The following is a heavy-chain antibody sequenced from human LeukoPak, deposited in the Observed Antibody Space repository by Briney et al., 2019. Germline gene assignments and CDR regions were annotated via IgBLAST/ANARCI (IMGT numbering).Heavy chain of an antibody. J-gene: IGHJ6*03. V-gene: IGHV1-46*01. CDR1: GYTFTSYY. Sequence: ASVKVSCKASGYTFTSYYMHWVRQAPGQGLEWMGIINPSGGSTSYAQKFQGRVTMTRDTSTSTVYMELSSLRSEDTAVYYCARDSPPDCSSTSCPLLYYYYYYMDVWGKGTTVTVSS. D-gene: IGHD2-2*01. CDR3: ARDSPPDCSSTSCPLLYYYYYYMDV. CDR2: INPSGGST.